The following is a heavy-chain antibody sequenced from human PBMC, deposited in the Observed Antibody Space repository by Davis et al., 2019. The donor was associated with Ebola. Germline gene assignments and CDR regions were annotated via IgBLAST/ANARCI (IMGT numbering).Heavy chain of an antibody. CDR2: INHGGST. J-gene: IGHJ4*02. V-gene: IGHV4-34*01. D-gene: IGHD3-10*01. CDR3: ASLLTYYYGSGTYSSPYYFDH. CDR1: GGSFSGPY. Sequence: SETLSLTCSVYGGSFSGPYWSWIRQTPGKGLEWIGEINHGGSTNYNPSLKSRVATSVDTSKNQFSLKLSSVTAADTAVYYCASLLTYYYGSGTYSSPYYFDHWGQGTLVTVSS.